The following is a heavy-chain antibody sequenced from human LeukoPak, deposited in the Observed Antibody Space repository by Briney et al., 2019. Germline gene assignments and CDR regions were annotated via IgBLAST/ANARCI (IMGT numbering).Heavy chain of an antibody. J-gene: IGHJ5*02. CDR1: GGSFSGYY. Sequence: ASETLSLTCAVYGGSFSGYYWSWIRQPPGKGLEWIGEINHSGSTNYNPSLKSRVTISVNTSKNQLSLRLSSVTAADTAVYYCARHYGPWGQGTLVTVSS. CDR3: ARHYGP. D-gene: IGHD3-16*01. CDR2: INHSGST. V-gene: IGHV4-34*01.